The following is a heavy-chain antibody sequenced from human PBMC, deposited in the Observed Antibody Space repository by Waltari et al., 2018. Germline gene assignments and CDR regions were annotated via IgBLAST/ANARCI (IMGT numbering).Heavy chain of an antibody. CDR3: ARVRGVGATPRRHWFDP. J-gene: IGHJ5*02. V-gene: IGHV4-39*07. CDR1: GGSISSSSYY. CDR2: IYYSGST. D-gene: IGHD1-26*01. Sequence: QLQLQESGPGLVKPSETLSLTCTVSGGSISSSSYYWGWIRQPPGKGLEWIGSIYYSGSTYYNPSLKSRVTISVDTSKNQFSLKLSSVTAADTAVYYCARVRGVGATPRRHWFDPWGQGTLVTVSS.